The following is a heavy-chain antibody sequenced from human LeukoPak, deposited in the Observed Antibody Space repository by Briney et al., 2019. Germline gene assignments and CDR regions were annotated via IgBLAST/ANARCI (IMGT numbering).Heavy chain of an antibody. J-gene: IGHJ4*02. CDR1: GGSISSYY. Sequence: PSETLSLTCTVSGGSISSYYWSWIRQPAGKGLGWIGRIYTSGSTNYNPSLKSRVTMSVDTSKNQFSLKLSSVTAADTAVYYCARELAAMVLFDYWGQGTLVTVSS. D-gene: IGHD5-18*01. V-gene: IGHV4-4*07. CDR2: IYTSGST. CDR3: ARELAAMVLFDY.